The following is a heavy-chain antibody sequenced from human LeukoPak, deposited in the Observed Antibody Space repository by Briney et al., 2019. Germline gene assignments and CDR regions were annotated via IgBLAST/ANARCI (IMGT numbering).Heavy chain of an antibody. CDR2: INPNSGGT. V-gene: IGHV1-2*02. CDR1: GYTFTGYY. D-gene: IGHD3-9*01. Sequence: ASVKVSCKASGYTFTGYYMHWVRQAPGQGLEWMGWINPNSGGTNYAQKFQGRVTMTRDTSISTAYMELSRLRSDDTAVYYCARSDYDILTGYYKNLDYWGQGTLVTVSS. J-gene: IGHJ4*02. CDR3: ARSDYDILTGYYKNLDY.